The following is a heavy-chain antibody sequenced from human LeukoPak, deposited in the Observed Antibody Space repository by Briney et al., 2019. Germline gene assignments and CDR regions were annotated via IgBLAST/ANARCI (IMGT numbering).Heavy chain of an antibody. CDR3: ATYAGSSSKYFRD. D-gene: IGHD3-10*01. CDR1: GYSFTSYW. CDR2: IYPGDSDT. Sequence: GESLKISCKGSGYSFTSYWIGWVRQMPGKGLEWMGIIYPGDSDTRYSPSFQGQVTISADKSISAAYLQRSSLQASDTAIYYCATYAGSSSKYFRDWGQGTLVTVSS. J-gene: IGHJ1*01. V-gene: IGHV5-51*01.